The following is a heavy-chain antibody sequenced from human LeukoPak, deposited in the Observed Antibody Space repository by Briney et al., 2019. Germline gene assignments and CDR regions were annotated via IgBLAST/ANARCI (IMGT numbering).Heavy chain of an antibody. J-gene: IGHJ4*02. CDR1: GFTFSSYS. Sequence: GGSLRLSCAASGFTFSSYSMNWVRQAPGKGLEWVSSISSRSSYIYYRDSVRGRFTISRDNAKNSLYLQMNSLRAEDTAVYYCARSRDGYIHFDYWGQGTLVTVSS. CDR2: ISSRSSYI. V-gene: IGHV3-21*04. D-gene: IGHD5-24*01. CDR3: ARSRDGYIHFDY.